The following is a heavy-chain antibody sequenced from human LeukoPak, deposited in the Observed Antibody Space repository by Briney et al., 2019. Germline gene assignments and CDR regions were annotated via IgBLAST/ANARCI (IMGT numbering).Heavy chain of an antibody. CDR2: IRSKANSYAT. Sequence: PGGSLRLSCAASGFTFSGSAMHWVRQASGKGLEWVGRIRSKANSYATAYAASVKGRFTISRDDSKNTAYLQMNSLRAEDTAVYYCAGASTAMAQNGGDYWGQGTLVTVSS. CDR1: GFTFSGSA. CDR3: AGASTAMAQNGGDY. J-gene: IGHJ4*02. V-gene: IGHV3-73*01. D-gene: IGHD5-18*01.